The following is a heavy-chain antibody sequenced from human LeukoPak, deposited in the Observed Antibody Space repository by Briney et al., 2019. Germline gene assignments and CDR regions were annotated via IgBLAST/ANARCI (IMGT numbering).Heavy chain of an antibody. CDR2: ITFDGSDI. J-gene: IGHJ4*02. CDR3: ARRAGSYSHSYDY. D-gene: IGHD2-15*01. Sequence: GGSLRLSCAASGFAFSSYSMHWVRQAPGKGLEWVAVITFDGSDIYYADSVKGRFTISRDNSQNTLYLQMNSLRAEDTAVYYCARRAGSYSHSYDYWGQGTLVTVSS. V-gene: IGHV3-30*14. CDR1: GFAFSSYS.